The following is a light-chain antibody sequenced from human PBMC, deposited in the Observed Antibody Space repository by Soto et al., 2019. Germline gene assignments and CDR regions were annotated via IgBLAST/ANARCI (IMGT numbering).Light chain of an antibody. CDR1: QSLLHSNGYNF. V-gene: IGKV2-28*01. Sequence: DIVMTQSPLSLPVTPGEAASISCRSSQSLLHSNGYNFLDLYLQKPGQSPQILINLGSNRSSGVPDTFSRSGSGTDFPLKISRVEAEDVGVYYCMKAIQRPRTFGQGTKVDIK. CDR2: LGS. CDR3: MKAIQRPRT. J-gene: IGKJ1*01.